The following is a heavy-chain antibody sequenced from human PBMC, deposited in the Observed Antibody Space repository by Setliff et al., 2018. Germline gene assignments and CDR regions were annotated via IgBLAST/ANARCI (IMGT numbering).Heavy chain of an antibody. CDR2: IYHSGST. J-gene: IGHJ4*02. V-gene: IGHV4-38-2*02. CDR1: GYSISSGYY. D-gene: IGHD3-3*01. CDR3: AREPWYYNFWSGYTRDYFDY. Sequence: PSETLSLTCAVSGYSISSGYYWGWIRQPPGKGLEWIGSIYHSGSTYYNPSLKSRVTISVDTSKNQFSLKLSSVTAADTAVYYCAREPWYYNFWSGYTRDYFDYWGQGTLVTVSS.